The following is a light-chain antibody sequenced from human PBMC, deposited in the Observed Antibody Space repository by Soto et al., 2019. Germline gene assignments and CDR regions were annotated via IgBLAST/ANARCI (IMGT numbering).Light chain of an antibody. Sequence: EFVLTQSPATVSFSPGESATLSCRASQSVSSYLALYQQKPGQAPRLLIYDASNRATGIPARFSGTGSGTDFTLTINNLEPEDFAVYYCQVRTNWSIAFGRGTRLEI. J-gene: IGKJ5*01. CDR1: QSVSSY. V-gene: IGKV3-11*01. CDR2: DAS. CDR3: QVRTNWSIA.